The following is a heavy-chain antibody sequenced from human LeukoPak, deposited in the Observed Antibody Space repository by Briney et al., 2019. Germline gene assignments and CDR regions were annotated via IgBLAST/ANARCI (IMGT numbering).Heavy chain of an antibody. CDR1: GYTFTSYG. V-gene: IGHV1-18*01. Sequence: GASVKVSCKASGYTFTSYGISWVRQAPGQGLAWMGWISAYNGNTNYAQKLQGRVTMTTDTSTSTAYMELRSLRSDDTAVYYCARYQGGYDYIWGSYRYLGEFDYWGQGTLVTVSS. CDR3: ARYQGGYDYIWGSYRYLGEFDY. D-gene: IGHD3-16*02. CDR2: ISAYNGNT. J-gene: IGHJ4*02.